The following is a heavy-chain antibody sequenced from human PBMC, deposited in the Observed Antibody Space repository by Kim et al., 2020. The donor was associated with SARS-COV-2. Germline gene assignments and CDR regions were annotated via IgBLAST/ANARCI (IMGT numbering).Heavy chain of an antibody. CDR2: IYSGGST. V-gene: IGHV3-66*01. J-gene: IGHJ6*03. D-gene: IGHD2-2*01. Sequence: GGSLRLSCAASGFTVSSNYMSWVRQAPGKGLEWVSVIYSGGSTYYADSLKGRFTIARDNSKNTLYLQMNSLRAEDTAVYYCARDSEPYSSSTSCYYYYYMDVWGKGSTVTVTS. CDR1: GFTVSSNY. CDR3: ARDSEPYSSSTSCYYYYYMDV.